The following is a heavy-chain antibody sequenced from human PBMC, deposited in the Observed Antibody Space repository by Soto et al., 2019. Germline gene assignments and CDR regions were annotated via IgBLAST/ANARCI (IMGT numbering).Heavy chain of an antibody. V-gene: IGHV1-18*01. J-gene: IGHJ5*02. CDR3: ARAIDYGGNPVDWFDP. CDR1: GYTFTSYG. D-gene: IGHD4-17*01. CDR2: ISAYNGNT. Sequence: GASVKVSCKASGYTFTSYGISWVRQAPGQGLEWMGWISAYNGNTNYAQKLQGRVTMTTDTSTSTAYMELRSLRSDDTAVYYCARAIDYGGNPVDWFDPWGQGTLVTVSS.